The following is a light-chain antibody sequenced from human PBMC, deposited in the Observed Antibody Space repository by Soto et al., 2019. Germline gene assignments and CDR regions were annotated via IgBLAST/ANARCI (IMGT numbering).Light chain of an antibody. J-gene: IGKJ1*01. CDR1: QSLLHSDGYNY. CDR2: LGS. Sequence: DIVVTQSPLSLPVTPGEPASISCRSSQSLLHSDGYNYLDWYLRKPGQSPQLLIYLGSSRASGVPDRFSGSGSGTDFTLKISRVEAEDVGVYYCLQALQTPPWTFGQGTKVDIK. CDR3: LQALQTPPWT. V-gene: IGKV2-28*01.